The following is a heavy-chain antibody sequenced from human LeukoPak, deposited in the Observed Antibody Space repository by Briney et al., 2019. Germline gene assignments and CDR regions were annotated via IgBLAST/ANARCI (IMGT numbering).Heavy chain of an antibody. D-gene: IGHD4-11*01. CDR1: GGSFSGYY. J-gene: IGHJ2*01. CDR3: AREAPVSMTTVTASVYFDL. V-gene: IGHV4-34*01. CDR2: INHSGST. Sequence: SETLSLTCAVYGGSFSGYYWSWIRQPPGKGLEWIGEINHSGSTNYNPSLKSRVTISVDTSKNQFSLKLSSVTAADTAVYYCAREAPVSMTTVTASVYFDLWGRGTLVTVSS.